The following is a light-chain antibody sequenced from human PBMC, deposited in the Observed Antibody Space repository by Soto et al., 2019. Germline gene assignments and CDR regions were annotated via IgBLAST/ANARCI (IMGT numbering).Light chain of an antibody. V-gene: IGLV3-25*03. Sequence: SYELTQPPSVSVSPGQTATITCSGDALPKQYIYWYQQRPGQAPVLVMFKDSERPSGIPERFSGSSSGTTGTLTIRGAQAEDEADYYCQSADSSSTFAVFGGGTKVTVL. CDR3: QSADSSSTFAV. CDR1: ALPKQY. CDR2: KDS. J-gene: IGLJ2*01.